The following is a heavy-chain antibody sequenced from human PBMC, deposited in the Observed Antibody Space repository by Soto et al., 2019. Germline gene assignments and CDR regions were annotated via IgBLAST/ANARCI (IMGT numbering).Heavy chain of an antibody. CDR1: GGTFSSYS. Sequence: GASVKVSCKASGGTFSSYSISWVRHAPGQGLEWMGGIIPIFGTANYAQKFQGRVTITADESTSTAYMELSSLRPEDTAVYYCAIGDIVVVPAAIDQGDYYGMDVWGQGTTVTVSS. CDR2: IIPIFGTA. CDR3: AIGDIVVVPAAIDQGDYYGMDV. D-gene: IGHD2-2*02. V-gene: IGHV1-69*13. J-gene: IGHJ6*01.